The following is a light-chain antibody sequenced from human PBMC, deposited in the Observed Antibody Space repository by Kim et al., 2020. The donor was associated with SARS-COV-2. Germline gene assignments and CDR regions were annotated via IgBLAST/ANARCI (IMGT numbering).Light chain of an antibody. CDR1: QSISNK. V-gene: IGKV3-11*01. J-gene: IGKJ2*01. CDR2: DAS. CDR3: QQRSTWPQT. Sequence: SLSPGESATLSCRASQSISNKLIWYQQNRSQAPRPLIYDASKRATGIPGRFSGSGSGTDFSLTISSLEPEDFAVYYCQQRSTWPQTFGQGTKLEI.